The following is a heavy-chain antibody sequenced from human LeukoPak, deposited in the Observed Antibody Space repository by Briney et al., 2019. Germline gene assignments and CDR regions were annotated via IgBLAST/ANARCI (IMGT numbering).Heavy chain of an antibody. CDR3: ARRRSTIFGVVSKGYNWFDP. CDR1: GGSISSGGYY. J-gene: IGHJ5*02. CDR2: IYYSGST. D-gene: IGHD3-3*01. Sequence: PSETLSLTCTVSGGSISSGGYYWSWIRQHPGKGLEWIGYIYYSGSTYYNPSLKSRVTISVDTSKNQFSLKLSSVTAADTAVYYCARRRSTIFGVVSKGYNWFDPWGQGTLVTVSS. V-gene: IGHV4-31*03.